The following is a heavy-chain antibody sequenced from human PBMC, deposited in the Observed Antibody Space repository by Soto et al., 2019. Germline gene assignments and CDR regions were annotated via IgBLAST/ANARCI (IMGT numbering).Heavy chain of an antibody. CDR2: SRNKANSYST. V-gene: IGHV3-72*01. D-gene: IGHD1-26*01. CDR3: ARFSGSYTRGLDY. CDR1: GFTFSDHY. Sequence: EVQLVESGGGLVQPGGSLRLSCAASGFTFSDHYMDWVRQAPGKGLEWVGRSRNKANSYSTEYAASVKGSFTISRDESKNSLYLEMNSLNTEDTAVYYCARFSGSYTRGLDYWGQGSLFTVSS. J-gene: IGHJ4*02.